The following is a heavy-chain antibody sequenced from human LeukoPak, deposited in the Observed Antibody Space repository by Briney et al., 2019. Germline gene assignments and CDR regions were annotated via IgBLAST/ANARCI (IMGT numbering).Heavy chain of an antibody. CDR2: ISSSSSTI. Sequence: QAGGSLRLSCAASGFTFSSCSMNWVRQAPGKGLEWVSYISSSSSTIYYADSVKGRFTISRDNAKNSLYLQMNSLRAEDTAVYYCAREAPILTMVRDRGGQGTLVTVSS. CDR1: GFTFSSCS. CDR3: AREAPILTMVRDR. V-gene: IGHV3-48*04. D-gene: IGHD3-10*01. J-gene: IGHJ4*02.